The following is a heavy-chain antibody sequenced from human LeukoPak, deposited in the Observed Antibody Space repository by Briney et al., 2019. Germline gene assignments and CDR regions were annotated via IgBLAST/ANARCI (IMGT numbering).Heavy chain of an antibody. J-gene: IGHJ3*02. V-gene: IGHV4-30-2*01. CDR2: IYHSGST. Sequence: PSQTLSLTCAVSGGSISSGGYSWSWIRQPPGKGLEWIGYIYHSGSTYYNPSLKSRVTISVDRSKNQFSLKLSSVTAADTAVYYCARGARGSHGSFDIWGQGTMVTVSS. CDR3: ARGARGSHGSFDI. CDR1: GGSISSGGYS. D-gene: IGHD1-26*01.